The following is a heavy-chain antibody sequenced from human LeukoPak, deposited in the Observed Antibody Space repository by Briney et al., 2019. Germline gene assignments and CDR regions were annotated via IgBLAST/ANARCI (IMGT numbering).Heavy chain of an antibody. CDR2: ISGSGGST. Sequence: PGGSLRLSCAASGFTVSSNYMSWVRQAPGKGLEWVSAISGSGGSTYYADSVKGRFTISRDNSKNTLYLQMNSLRAEDTAVYYCAKDLVNSGSYSRLPPSGNFDYWGQGTLVTVSS. V-gene: IGHV3-23*01. D-gene: IGHD1-26*01. CDR1: GFTVSSNY. J-gene: IGHJ4*02. CDR3: AKDLVNSGSYSRLPPSGNFDY.